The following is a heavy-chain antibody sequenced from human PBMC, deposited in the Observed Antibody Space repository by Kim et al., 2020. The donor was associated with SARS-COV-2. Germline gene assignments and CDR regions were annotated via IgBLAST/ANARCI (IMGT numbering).Heavy chain of an antibody. Sequence: DSVKGRFTISRDNSKNTLYLQMNSLRAEDTAVYYCARDLTVTTEGYGMDVWGQGTTVTVSS. CDR3: ARDLTVTTEGYGMDV. J-gene: IGHJ6*02. D-gene: IGHD4-4*01. V-gene: IGHV3-66*01.